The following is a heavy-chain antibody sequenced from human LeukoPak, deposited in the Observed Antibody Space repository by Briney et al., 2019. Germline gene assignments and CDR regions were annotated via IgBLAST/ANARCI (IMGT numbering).Heavy chain of an antibody. J-gene: IGHJ4*02. CDR2: INPNSGAT. V-gene: IGHV1-2*02. CDR1: GYTFSGYY. Sequence: ASVKVSCKASGYTFSGYYMHWVRQAPGQGLEWMGWINPNSGATNYAQKFQGRVTMTRDTSISTAYMDLSRLRSDDTAVYYCARDRAVATIGGVDYWGQGTLVTVSP. CDR3: ARDRAVATIGGVDY. D-gene: IGHD5-12*01.